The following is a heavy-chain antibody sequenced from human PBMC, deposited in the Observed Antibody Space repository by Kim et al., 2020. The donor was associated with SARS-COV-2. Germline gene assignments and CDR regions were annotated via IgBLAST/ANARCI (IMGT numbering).Heavy chain of an antibody. V-gene: IGHV3-23*01. J-gene: IGHJ4*02. CDR3: AKGGPMVRGVSITSVGY. CDR1: GFTFSSYA. CDR2: ISGSGGST. D-gene: IGHD3-10*01. Sequence: GGSLRLSCAASGFTFSSYAMSWVRQAPGKGLEWVSAISGSGGSTYYADSVKGRFTISRDNSKNTLYLQMNSLRAEDTAVYYCAKGGPMVRGVSITSVGYWVQGTLVTVSS.